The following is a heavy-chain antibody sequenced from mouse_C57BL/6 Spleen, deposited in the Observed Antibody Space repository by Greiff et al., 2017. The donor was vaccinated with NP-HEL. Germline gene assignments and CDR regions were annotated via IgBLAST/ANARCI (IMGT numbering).Heavy chain of an antibody. Sequence: QVQLQQPGAELVMPGASVKLSCKASGYTFTSYWMHWVKQRPGQGLEWIGEIDPSDSYTTYNQKFKGKSTLTVDKSSSTAYMQLSSLTSEDSAVYYCARGDYYGSSYGYGGQGTTLTVSS. J-gene: IGHJ2*01. CDR3: ARGDYYGSSYGY. CDR1: GYTFTSYW. V-gene: IGHV1-69*01. CDR2: IDPSDSYT. D-gene: IGHD1-1*01.